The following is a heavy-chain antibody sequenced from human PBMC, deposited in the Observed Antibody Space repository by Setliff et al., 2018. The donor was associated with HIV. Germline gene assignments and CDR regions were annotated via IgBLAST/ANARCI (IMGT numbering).Heavy chain of an antibody. V-gene: IGHV4-39*01. J-gene: IGHJ5*02. CDR2: IYYSGST. CDR1: GGSISNSRYY. CDR3: ASRVYYYDSSGYLREEGFDP. Sequence: SETLSLTCTVSGGSISNSRYYWSWIRQPPGKGLEWIGSIYYSGSTYYNPSLKSRVTISVDTSKNRFSLKLSSVTAADAAVYYCASRVYYYDSSGYLREEGFDPWGQGTLVTVS. D-gene: IGHD3-22*01.